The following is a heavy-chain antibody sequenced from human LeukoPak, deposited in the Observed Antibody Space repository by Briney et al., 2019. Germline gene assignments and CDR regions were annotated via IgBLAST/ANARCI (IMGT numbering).Heavy chain of an antibody. Sequence: GGSLRLSCAASGFTFSSYDMHWVRQAPGKGLEWVAVIWYDGSNKYYADSVKGRFTISRDSSKNTLFLQMNSLRADDTAVYYCARDQSGTYSIDYWGQGTLVTVSS. CDR1: GFTFSSYD. CDR2: IWYDGSNK. CDR3: ARDQSGTYSIDY. V-gene: IGHV3-33*01. D-gene: IGHD1-26*01. J-gene: IGHJ4*02.